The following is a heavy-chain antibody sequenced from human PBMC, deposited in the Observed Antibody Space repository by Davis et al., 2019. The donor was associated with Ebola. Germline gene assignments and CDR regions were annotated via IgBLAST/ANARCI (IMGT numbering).Heavy chain of an antibody. J-gene: IGHJ3*01. V-gene: IGHV4-59*08. CDR3: ARPRDFGYGDPFDL. D-gene: IGHD5-18*01. CDR2: IYGEST. Sequence: SETLSLTCIVSGGSISDYFWSWIRQPPGRGLEWLGYIYGESTKYNASLQSRVTISVDTSKNQFSLKLKSVTAADTAVYFCARPRDFGYGDPFDLWGQGAVVTVSP. CDR1: GGSISDYF.